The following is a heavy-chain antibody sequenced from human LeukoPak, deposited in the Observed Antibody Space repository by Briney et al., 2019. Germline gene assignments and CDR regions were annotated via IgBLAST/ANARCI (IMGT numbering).Heavy chain of an antibody. J-gene: IGHJ4*02. CDR2: INPNSGGT. D-gene: IGHD3-22*01. V-gene: IGHV1-2*02. Sequence: ASVKVSCKASGYTFTGYYMHWVRQAPGQGPEWMGWINPNSGGTNYAQKFQGRVTMTRDTSISTAYMELSRLRSDDTAVYYCAREAAYYDSSGYLYYWGQGTLVTVSS. CDR3: AREAAYYDSSGYLYY. CDR1: GYTFTGYY.